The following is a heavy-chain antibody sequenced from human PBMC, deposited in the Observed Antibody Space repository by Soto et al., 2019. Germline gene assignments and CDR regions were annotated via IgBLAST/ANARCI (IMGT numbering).Heavy chain of an antibody. J-gene: IGHJ4*02. D-gene: IGHD3-3*02. CDR1: GYTFLDFY. Sequence: QVQLVQSGTEGKKPGASVKVSCKASGYTFLDFYIHWVRQAPGQGLEWMGFINPSGGGTTYAQQFQGRLTMTRDTSTSTVYMELISLRSEDTAMYYCARDKPFSAGYWGQGTLVT. V-gene: IGHV1-46*01. CDR2: INPSGGGT. CDR3: ARDKPFSAGY.